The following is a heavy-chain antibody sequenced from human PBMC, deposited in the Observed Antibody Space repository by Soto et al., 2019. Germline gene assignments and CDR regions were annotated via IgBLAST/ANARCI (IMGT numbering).Heavy chain of an antibody. Sequence: GSLRLSCAVSGFTVSSNYVSWVRQAPGKGLEWVSIVYSDGRTYYADSVKGRFIISRDNSKNTVYLQMNGLRAEDTAVYYCARTPVNAFDIGGQGTMVTVSS. V-gene: IGHV3-66*01. CDR3: ARTPVNAFDI. J-gene: IGHJ3*02. CDR2: VYSDGRT. CDR1: GFTVSSNY.